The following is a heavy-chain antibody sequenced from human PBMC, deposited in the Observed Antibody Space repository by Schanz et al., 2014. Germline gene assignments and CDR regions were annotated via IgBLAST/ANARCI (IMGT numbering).Heavy chain of an antibody. V-gene: IGHV3-23*04. J-gene: IGHJ4*02. CDR2: ISGSGAST. CDR1: GFSFSDHA. CDR3: ARIGGSVFDY. Sequence: EVELVESGGGLVQPGGSLRLSCAASGFSFSDHAMDWVRQAAGKGLEWVSGISGSGASTYYADSVKGRFTISRDNSKNSLYLQMNSLRAEDTAVYYCARIGGSVFDYWAQGTLVTVSS. D-gene: IGHD3-10*01.